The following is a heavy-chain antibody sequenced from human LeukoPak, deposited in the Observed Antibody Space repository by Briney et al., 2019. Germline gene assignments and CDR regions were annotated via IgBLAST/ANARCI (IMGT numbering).Heavy chain of an antibody. CDR3: ARAISGSYYYGMDV. Sequence: PGGSLRLSCAASGFTLSSYSMNWVRQAPGKGLEWVSSISSSSSYIYYADSVKGRFTISRDNAKKTLYLQMNSLRAWDTAVDYCARAISGSYYYGMDVWGQGTTVTVSS. CDR1: GFTLSSYS. D-gene: IGHD1-26*01. V-gene: IGHV3-21*01. CDR2: ISSSSSYI. J-gene: IGHJ6*02.